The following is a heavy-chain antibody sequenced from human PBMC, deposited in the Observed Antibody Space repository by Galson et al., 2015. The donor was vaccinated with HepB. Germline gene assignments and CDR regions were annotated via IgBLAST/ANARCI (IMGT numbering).Heavy chain of an antibody. D-gene: IGHD3-3*01. Sequence: SLRLSCAASGFSVSTDYMSWVRQAPGKGLEWVSALYSGGSTYYADSVRGRFTISRNNSKNTLYLQMNSLRTEDTAVYYCARGLGWLPMGFYYFGMDGWGQGTTVTVSS. CDR2: LYSGGST. J-gene: IGHJ6*02. CDR3: ARGLGWLPMGFYYFGMDG. V-gene: IGHV3-53*04. CDR1: GFSVSTDY.